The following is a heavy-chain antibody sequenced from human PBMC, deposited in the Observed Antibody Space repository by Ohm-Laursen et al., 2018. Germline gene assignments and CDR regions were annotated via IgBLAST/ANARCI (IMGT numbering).Heavy chain of an antibody. V-gene: IGHV3-53*01. D-gene: IGHD6-13*01. CDR2: FYSGGST. CDR3: ARFSGSLVGDYGMDV. Sequence: SLRLSCAASGLTVTSNYMSWVRQAPGKGLEWVSVFYSGGSTYYADSVKGRFTISRDNSKNTLYLQMNSLRAEDTAVYYCARFSGSLVGDYGMDVWGQGTTVTVSS. J-gene: IGHJ6*02. CDR1: GLTVTSNY.